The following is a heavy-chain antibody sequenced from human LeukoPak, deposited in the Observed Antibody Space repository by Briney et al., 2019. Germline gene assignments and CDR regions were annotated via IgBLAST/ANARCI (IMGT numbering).Heavy chain of an antibody. J-gene: IGHJ4*02. Sequence: GGSLRLSCAASGFTFSSYGMHWVRQAPGKGLEWVANIKQDGSEKYYVDSVKGRFTISRDNAKNSLYLQMNSLRAEDTAVYYCARDRIDATVTTIDFDYWGQGTLVTVSS. D-gene: IGHD4-17*01. CDR3: ARDRIDATVTTIDFDY. V-gene: IGHV3-7*01. CDR2: IKQDGSEK. CDR1: GFTFSSYG.